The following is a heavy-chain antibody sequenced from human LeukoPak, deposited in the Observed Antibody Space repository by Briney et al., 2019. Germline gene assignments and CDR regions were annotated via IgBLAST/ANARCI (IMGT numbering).Heavy chain of an antibody. CDR3: ARAGSSTSLSWGYDRGTFDY. Sequence: GGSLRLSCAASGFTFSSYGMHWVRQAPGKGLEWVAVISYDGSNKYYADSVKGQLTISRDNSKNTLYLQMNSLRAEDTAVYYCARAGSSTSLSWGYDRGTFDYWGQGTTVTVSS. CDR1: GFTFSSYG. D-gene: IGHD2-2*01. V-gene: IGHV3-30*03. J-gene: IGHJ4*03. CDR2: ISYDGSNK.